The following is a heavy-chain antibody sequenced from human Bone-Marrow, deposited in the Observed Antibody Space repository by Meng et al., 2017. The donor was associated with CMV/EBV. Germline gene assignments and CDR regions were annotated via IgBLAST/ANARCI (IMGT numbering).Heavy chain of an antibody. D-gene: IGHD4-11*01. V-gene: IGHV3-7*01. Sequence: GESLKISCAASGFSFSSYWMSWVRQAPGKGLEWVANIKQDGSEKFYVDSVKGRFTISRDNAKNSLYLQMNSLRAEDTAVYHCAREVTKMTTVRSEEGASDYWGQGTLVTVSS. CDR3: AREVTKMTTVRSEEGASDY. CDR2: IKQDGSEK. J-gene: IGHJ4*02. CDR1: GFSFSSYW.